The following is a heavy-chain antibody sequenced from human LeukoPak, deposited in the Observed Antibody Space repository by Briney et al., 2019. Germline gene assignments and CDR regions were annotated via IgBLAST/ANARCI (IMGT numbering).Heavy chain of an antibody. J-gene: IGHJ6*03. CDR1: GFTFSSYW. V-gene: IGHV3-7*01. D-gene: IGHD5-18*01. CDR2: IKQDGSEK. CDR3: ARESTALNYYYYYTDV. Sequence: GGSLRLSCAASGFTFSSYWMSWVRQAPGKGLEWVANIKQDGSEKYYVDSVKGRFTISRDNAKNSLYLQMNSLRAEDTAVYYCARESTALNYYYYYTDVWGKGTTVTVSS.